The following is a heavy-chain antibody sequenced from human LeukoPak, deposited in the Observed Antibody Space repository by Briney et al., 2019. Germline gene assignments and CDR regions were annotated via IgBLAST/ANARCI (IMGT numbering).Heavy chain of an antibody. CDR3: ARDPPYSSSWPDY. V-gene: IGHV3-30-3*01. J-gene: IGHJ4*02. D-gene: IGHD6-13*01. Sequence: GGSLRLSCAASGFTFSSYAMHWVRQAPGKGLEWVAVISYDGSNKYYADSVKGRFTISRDNSKNTLYLQMNSLRAEDTAVYYCARDPPYSSSWPDYWGQGTLVTVSS. CDR2: ISYDGSNK. CDR1: GFTFSSYA.